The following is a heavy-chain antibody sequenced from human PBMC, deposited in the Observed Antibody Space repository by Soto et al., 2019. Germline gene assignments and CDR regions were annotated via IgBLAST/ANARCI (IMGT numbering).Heavy chain of an antibody. J-gene: IGHJ4*02. CDR3: ATPNCSGSYHDLDY. CDR2: INHSGST. D-gene: IGHD3-10*02. V-gene: IGHV4-34*01. CDR1: GGSFSGYY. Sequence: QVQLQQWGAGLLKPSETLSLTCAVYGGSFSGYYWSWIRQPPGKGLEWIGEINHSGSTNYNPSLKSRVTIAVDTSKNQFSLKLSSVTAADTAVYYCATPNCSGSYHDLDYWGQGTLVTVSS.